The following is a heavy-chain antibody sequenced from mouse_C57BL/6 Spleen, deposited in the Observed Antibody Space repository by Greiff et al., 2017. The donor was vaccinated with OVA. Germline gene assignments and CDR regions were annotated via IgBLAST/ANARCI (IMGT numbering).Heavy chain of an antibody. CDR3: ARNGGLRPWFAY. V-gene: IGHV2-2*01. J-gene: IGHJ3*01. D-gene: IGHD2-4*01. CDR2: IWSGGST. Sequence: QVHVKQSGPGLVQPSQSLSITCTVSGFSLTSYGVHWVRQSPGKGLEWLGVIWSGGSTDYNAAFISRLSISKDNSKSQVFFKMNSLQAADTAIYYCARNGGLRPWFAYWGQGTLVTVAA. CDR1: GFSLTSYG.